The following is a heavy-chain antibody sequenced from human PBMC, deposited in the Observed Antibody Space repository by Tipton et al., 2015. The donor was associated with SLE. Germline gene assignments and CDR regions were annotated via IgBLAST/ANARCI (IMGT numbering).Heavy chain of an antibody. CDR3: ARFMISVGFDY. D-gene: IGHD3-16*01. V-gene: IGHV4-31*03. CDR1: DGSISSSDYY. J-gene: IGHJ4*02. Sequence: TLSLTSTVSDGSISSSDYYWGWVRQPPGKGLEWIGYISYSGSTYYNPSLKSRITISVDTSQNQFSLKLSSVTAADTAVYYCARFMISVGFDYWGQGTLVIVSS. CDR2: ISYSGST.